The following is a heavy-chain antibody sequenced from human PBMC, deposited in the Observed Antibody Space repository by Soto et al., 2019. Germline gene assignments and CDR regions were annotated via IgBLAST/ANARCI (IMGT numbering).Heavy chain of an antibody. CDR1: GFTFTSYA. CDR3: AKDPYDIRGESYYFDC. CDR2: ISGSGVST. D-gene: IGHD3-22*01. V-gene: IGHV3-23*01. J-gene: IGHJ4*02. Sequence: EVQLLESGGGLVQPGGSLRLSCAASGFTFTSYAMSWVRQAPGKGLEWVSAISGSGVSTYYADSVKGRFTISRDNSKKKLYLQLNSLRAEDTAVYYGAKDPYDIRGESYYFDCWGQGTLVTVSS.